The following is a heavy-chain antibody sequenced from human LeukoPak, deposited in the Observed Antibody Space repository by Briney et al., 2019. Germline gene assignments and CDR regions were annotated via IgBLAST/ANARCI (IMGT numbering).Heavy chain of an antibody. CDR1: GFTVSNNY. CDR3: ARGFLVGNNAA. V-gene: IGHV3-66*01. Sequence: PGGSLRLSCVVSGFTVSNNYTTWVRQAPGKGLEWVSAIHGAGDTHHANSVKDRFSTSRDNSKNTVYRQMNSLRAEDTAVYYCARGFLVGNNAAWGQGTLVTISS. D-gene: IGHD1-26*01. CDR2: IHGAGDT. J-gene: IGHJ5*02.